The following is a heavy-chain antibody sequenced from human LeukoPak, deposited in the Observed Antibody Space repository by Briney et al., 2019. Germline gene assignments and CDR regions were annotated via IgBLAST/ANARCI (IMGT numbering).Heavy chain of an antibody. CDR1: GGSISSYY. Sequence: SETLSLTCTVSGGSISSYYWSWIRQPPGKGLEWIGYIYYSGSTNYNPSLKSRVTISVDTSKNQFSLKLSSVTAADTAVYYCARDLGYDSSGYTPWGQGTLVTVSS. CDR3: ARDLGYDSSGYTP. J-gene: IGHJ5*02. CDR2: IYYSGST. D-gene: IGHD3-22*01. V-gene: IGHV4-59*12.